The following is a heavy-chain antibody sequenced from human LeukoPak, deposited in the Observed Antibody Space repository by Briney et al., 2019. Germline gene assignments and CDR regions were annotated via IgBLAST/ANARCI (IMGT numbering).Heavy chain of an antibody. V-gene: IGHV3-7*01. J-gene: IGHJ4*02. D-gene: IGHD2-15*01. Sequence: PGGSLRLSCAASGFTFSNYWMSWVRQAPGKGLEWVANIKQDGSEKYYVDSVKGRFTISRDNAKNSLYLQMNSLRAEDTAVYYCARGSWYGSLYYFDYWGQGTLVTVSS. CDR1: GFTFSNYW. CDR2: IKQDGSEK. CDR3: ARGSWYGSLYYFDY.